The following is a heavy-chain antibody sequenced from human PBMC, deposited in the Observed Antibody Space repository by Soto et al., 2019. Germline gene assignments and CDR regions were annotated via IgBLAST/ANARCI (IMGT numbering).Heavy chain of an antibody. CDR2: ISGGGGST. Sequence: GGSLRLSCAASGFTFSSYAMSWVRQAPGKGLEWVAVISGGGGSTYYADSVKGRFTISRDNSKNTLYLQMNSLRAEDTAVYYCARDLAGDYGALDTWGQGTMVTVSS. D-gene: IGHD3-10*01. J-gene: IGHJ3*02. V-gene: IGHV3-23*01. CDR1: GFTFSSYA. CDR3: ARDLAGDYGALDT.